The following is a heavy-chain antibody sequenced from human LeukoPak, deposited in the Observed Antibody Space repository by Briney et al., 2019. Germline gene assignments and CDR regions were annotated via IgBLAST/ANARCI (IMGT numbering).Heavy chain of an antibody. Sequence: SETLSLTCTVSGASISSTTFYWGWIRQPPGKGLEWIGEINHSGSTNYNPSLKSRVTISVDTSKNQFSLKLSSVTAADTAVYYCARGGVTLTYWGQGTLVTVSS. CDR1: GASISSTTFY. V-gene: IGHV4-39*07. CDR2: INHSGST. D-gene: IGHD2-21*02. CDR3: ARGGVTLTY. J-gene: IGHJ4*02.